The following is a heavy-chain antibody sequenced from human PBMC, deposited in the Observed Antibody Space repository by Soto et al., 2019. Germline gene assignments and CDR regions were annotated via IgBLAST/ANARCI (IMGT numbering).Heavy chain of an antibody. CDR3: AREYYDGSASYGLEF. CDR2: INPNSGGA. V-gene: IGHV1-2*04. Sequence: QVHLVQSGAEMKQPGASVTVSCRASGYTFTGYYIHWVRQVPGQGLEWMGWINPNSGGANIAQKFQGWVTMTRDTSTTTTYMELSSLRSNDTAVYYCAREYYDGSASYGLEFWGQGTMVTVAA. CDR1: GYTFTGYY. D-gene: IGHD3-22*01. J-gene: IGHJ3*01.